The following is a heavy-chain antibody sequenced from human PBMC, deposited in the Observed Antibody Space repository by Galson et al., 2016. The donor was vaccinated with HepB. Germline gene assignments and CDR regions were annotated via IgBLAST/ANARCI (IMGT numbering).Heavy chain of an antibody. CDR1: GFTFISYA. D-gene: IGHD6-6*01. CDR3: ARGRLRGAARPEVAY. J-gene: IGHJ4*02. Sequence: SLRFSCAAAGFTFISYAMCCVRQAPGKGLVWVSANSCSGGSTYYADSVKGRFTISRDNSKNTLYLKMNSLRAEDTALYYCARGRLRGAARPEVAYWGQGTLVTVSS. V-gene: IGHV3-23*01. CDR2: NSCSGGST.